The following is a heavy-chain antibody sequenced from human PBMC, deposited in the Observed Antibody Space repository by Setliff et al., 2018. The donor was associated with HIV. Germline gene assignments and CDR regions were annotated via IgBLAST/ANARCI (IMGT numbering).Heavy chain of an antibody. CDR1: GYTFTYYY. Sequence: ASVKVSCKASGYTFTYYYLHWVRQAPGQGLEWMGGIIPNYGGTHYPQKFQGRVTLTSDTSISTAYMELSRLRSEDTAVYYCATSSPVGPWLPSHDAFDIWGQGTMVTVS. CDR2: IIPNYGGT. J-gene: IGHJ3*02. D-gene: IGHD3-22*01. CDR3: ATSSPVGPWLPSHDAFDI. V-gene: IGHV1-2*02.